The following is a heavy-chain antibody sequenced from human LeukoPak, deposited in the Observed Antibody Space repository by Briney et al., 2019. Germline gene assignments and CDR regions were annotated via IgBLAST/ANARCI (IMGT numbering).Heavy chain of an antibody. CDR2: IYHSGST. J-gene: IGHJ4*02. CDR1: GGSISSGGYY. Sequence: SETLSLTCTVSGGSISSGGYYWSWVRQPPGKGLEWIGYIYHSGSTYYNPSLKSRVTISVDRSKNQFSLKLSSVTAADTAVYYCARDCSGGSCYSMGFDYWAREPWSPSPQ. D-gene: IGHD2-15*01. V-gene: IGHV4-30-2*01. CDR3: ARDCSGGSCYSMGFDY.